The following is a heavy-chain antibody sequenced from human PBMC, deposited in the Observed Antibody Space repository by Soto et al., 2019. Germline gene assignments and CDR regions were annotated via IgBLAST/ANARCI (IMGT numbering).Heavy chain of an antibody. CDR2: IYHSGST. J-gene: IGHJ4*02. Sequence: KTSETLSLTCAVSGGSISSGGYSWSWIRQPPGKGLEWIGYIYHSGSTYYNPSLKSRVTISVDRSKNQFSLKLSSVTAADTAVYYCAGGIAARPLGYWGQGTLVTVSA. CDR3: AGGIAARPLGY. D-gene: IGHD6-6*01. V-gene: IGHV4-30-2*01. CDR1: GGSISSGGYS.